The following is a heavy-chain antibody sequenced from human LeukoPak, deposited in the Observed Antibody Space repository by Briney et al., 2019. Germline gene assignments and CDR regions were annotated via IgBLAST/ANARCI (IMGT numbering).Heavy chain of an antibody. CDR3: AREWSMTTVTLSWFDP. V-gene: IGHV1-24*01. CDR1: GYTLTELS. Sequence: ASVKVSCKVSGYTLTELSMHWVRQAPGKGLEWLGGFDPEDGETIYAQKFQGRVTMTEDTSTDTAYMELSSLRSEDTAVYYCAREWSMTTVTLSWFDPWGQGTLVTVSS. D-gene: IGHD4-17*01. J-gene: IGHJ5*02. CDR2: FDPEDGET.